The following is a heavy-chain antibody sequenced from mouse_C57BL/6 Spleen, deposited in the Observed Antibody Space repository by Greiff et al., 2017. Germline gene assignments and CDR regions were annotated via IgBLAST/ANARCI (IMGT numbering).Heavy chain of an antibody. D-gene: IGHD1-1*01. CDR2: ISDGGSYT. J-gene: IGHJ2*02. Sequence: DVQLVESGGGLVKPGGSLKLSCAASGFTFSSYAMSWVRQTPEKRLEWVATISDGGSYTYYPDNVKGRFTISRDNAKNNLYLQMSHLKSEDTAMYYCARETTVVANYFDYWGQGTSLTVSS. CDR3: ARETTVVANYFDY. V-gene: IGHV5-4*01. CDR1: GFTFSSYA.